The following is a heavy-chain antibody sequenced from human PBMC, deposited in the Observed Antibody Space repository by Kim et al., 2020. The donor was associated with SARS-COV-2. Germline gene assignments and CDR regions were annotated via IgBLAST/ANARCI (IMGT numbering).Heavy chain of an antibody. J-gene: IGHJ6*02. Sequence: GTTYYPSSLKGLFTIARDQSQNTGYLQMSSLRAEDTAVYYCARRFYAMDVWGQGTTVTVSS. D-gene: IGHD3-16*01. V-gene: IGHV3-53*01. CDR3: ARRFYAMDV. CDR2: GTT.